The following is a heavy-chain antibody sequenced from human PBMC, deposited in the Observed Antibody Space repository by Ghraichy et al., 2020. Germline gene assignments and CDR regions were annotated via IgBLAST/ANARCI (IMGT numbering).Heavy chain of an antibody. Sequence: GGSLRLSCAASGFTVNKNYMAWVRQAPGKGLEWVSVIEDGFTAYYAESVKGRFIISRHISKNTLYLQMNNLRPDDTAMYFCVREPADDDYFDHWGQGTLVAVSS. J-gene: IGHJ4*02. D-gene: IGHD3-3*01. CDR2: IEDGFTA. CDR1: GFTVNKNY. CDR3: VREPADDDYFDH. V-gene: IGHV3-53*04.